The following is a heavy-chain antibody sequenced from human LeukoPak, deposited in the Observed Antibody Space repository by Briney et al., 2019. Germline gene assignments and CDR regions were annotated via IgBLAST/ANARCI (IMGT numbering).Heavy chain of an antibody. Sequence: PSETLSLTCTVSGGSISSGDYYWSWIRQPPGKGLEWIGYICYSGSTYYNPSPKSRVTISVDTSKKQFSLRLSSVTAADTAVYCCARYYDSLMERSYYFDYWGQGTLVTVSS. CDR2: ICYSGST. V-gene: IGHV4-30-4*08. CDR3: ARYYDSLMERSYYFDY. D-gene: IGHD3-22*01. J-gene: IGHJ4*02. CDR1: GGSISSGDYY.